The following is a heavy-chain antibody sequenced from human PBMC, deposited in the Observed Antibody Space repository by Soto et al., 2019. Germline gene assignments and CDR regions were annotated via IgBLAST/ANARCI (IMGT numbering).Heavy chain of an antibody. CDR2: INPNSGGT. Sequence: ASVKVSCKASGYTFSDYYMHWVRQAPGQGLEWMGWINPNSGGTNYARKFQGWVTMTRDTSISTAYMELSRLTSDDTAVYYCARDHCNCSGCYEHHCYGMDVWGQGTTVTVSS. D-gene: IGHD2-15*01. J-gene: IGHJ6*02. CDR3: ARDHCNCSGCYEHHCYGMDV. CDR1: GYTFSDYY. V-gene: IGHV1-2*04.